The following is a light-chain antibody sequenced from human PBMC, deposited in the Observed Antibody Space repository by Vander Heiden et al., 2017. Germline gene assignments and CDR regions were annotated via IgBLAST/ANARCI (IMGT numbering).Light chain of an antibody. Sequence: QSVLTQPPPASGTPGQRVTISCSGSSSNIGSNTVNWYQQLPGTAPKLLIYSNNQRPSGVPDRFSGSKSGTSASLAISGLQSEDEADYYCAAWDDSLNGPWVFGGGTKLTVL. CDR1: SSNIGSNT. J-gene: IGLJ3*02. CDR3: AAWDDSLNGPWV. V-gene: IGLV1-44*01. CDR2: SNN.